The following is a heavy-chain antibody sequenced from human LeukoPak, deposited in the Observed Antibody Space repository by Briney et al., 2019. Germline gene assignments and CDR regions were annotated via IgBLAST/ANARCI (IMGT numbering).Heavy chain of an antibody. CDR1: GASISSNSYY. D-gene: IGHD2-2*02. CDR3: ASIPPPYYYYMDV. CDR2: IYYSGST. J-gene: IGHJ6*03. Sequence: SETLSLTCTVSGASISSNSYYWGWIRQPPGKGLEWIGSIYYSGSTYYNPSLKSRVTISVDTSKNQFSLKLSSVTAADTAVYYCASIPPPYYYYMDVWGKGTTVTVSS. V-gene: IGHV4-39*07.